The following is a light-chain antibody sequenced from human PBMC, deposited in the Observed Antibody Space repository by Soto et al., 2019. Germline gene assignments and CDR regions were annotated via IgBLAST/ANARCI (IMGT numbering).Light chain of an antibody. CDR3: QQYYNWPPCT. J-gene: IGKJ5*01. V-gene: IGKV3-15*01. CDR1: QSVDGN. CDR2: GVS. Sequence: ELVLTQSQATLSVSPGERATLSCMASQSVDGNLAWYQQKPGQPPRLLIYGVSTRATGIPARFSGSGFETEFTLTITSLQSEDFAVYYCQQYYNWPPCTFGQGTRLEIK.